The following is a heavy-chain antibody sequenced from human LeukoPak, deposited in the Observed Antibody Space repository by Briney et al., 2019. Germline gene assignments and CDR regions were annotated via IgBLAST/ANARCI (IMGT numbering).Heavy chain of an antibody. CDR3: ARSYDVLAAYFPPDY. Sequence: AGGSLRLSCTTSGFTFGESVMSWFRQAPGKGLEWVVFIRSKRDGGTTQYAASVKGRFTISRDDSKSIAYLQMKSLKTEETAVYFCARSYDVLAAYFPPDYWGEGTLVTVSS. V-gene: IGHV3-49*03. D-gene: IGHD3-9*01. CDR1: GFTFGESV. CDR2: IRSKRDGGTT. J-gene: IGHJ4*02.